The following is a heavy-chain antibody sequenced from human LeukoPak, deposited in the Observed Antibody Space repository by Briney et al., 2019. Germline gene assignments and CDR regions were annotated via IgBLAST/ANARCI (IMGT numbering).Heavy chain of an antibody. CDR2: ISSSSSYI. D-gene: IGHD3-22*01. V-gene: IGHV3-21*01. CDR3: ASGAYDSSGYYSLHNDY. Sequence: GGSLRLSCAASGFTFSSYSMNWVRQAPGKGLEWVSSISSSSSYIYYADSVKGRFTISRDNAKNSLYLQMNSLRAEDTAVYYCASGAYDSSGYYSLHNDYWGQGTLVTVSS. J-gene: IGHJ4*02. CDR1: GFTFSSYS.